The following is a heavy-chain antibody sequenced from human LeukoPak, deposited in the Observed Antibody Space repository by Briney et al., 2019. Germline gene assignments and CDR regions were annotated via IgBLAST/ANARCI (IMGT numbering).Heavy chain of an antibody. CDR3: ARVKESAPVAAAIPYFFDR. CDR2: IVPMFTTS. J-gene: IGHJ4*02. D-gene: IGHD2-2*01. Sequence: GSSVKVSCKASGGSFTNYAVSWLRQAPGHGLEWMGAIVPMFTTSDYAQKFRDSVKITADESTSTVYMDLRRLTYEDTAIYYCARVKESAPVAAAIPYFFDRWGQGTLVTVSS. V-gene: IGHV1-69*01. CDR1: GGSFTNYA.